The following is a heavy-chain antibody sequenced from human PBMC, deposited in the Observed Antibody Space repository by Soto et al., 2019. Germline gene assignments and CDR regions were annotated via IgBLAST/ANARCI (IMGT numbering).Heavy chain of an antibody. J-gene: IGHJ6*02. CDR1: GYTFSGYY. CDR2: INPNSGGT. Sequence: ASVKVSCKASGYTFSGYYIHWLRQAPGQGLEWMGWINPNSGGTNYAQKFQGRVTVTRDTPTSTAYMELSRLTSDDAAVYYCARSLTEGYCTITGCYTRPLYGMDVWGQGTTVTVSS. CDR3: ARSLTEGYCTITGCYTRPLYGMDV. D-gene: IGHD2-2*02. V-gene: IGHV1-2*02.